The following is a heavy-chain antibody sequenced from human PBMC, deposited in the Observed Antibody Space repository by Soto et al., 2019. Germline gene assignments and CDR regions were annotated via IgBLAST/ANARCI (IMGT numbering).Heavy chain of an antibody. CDR3: ARPATVTTNYYYYYYGMDV. Sequence: QVQLVQSGAEVKKPGSSVKVSCKASGGSFSSYAISWVRQAPGQGLEWMGGIIPIFGTANYAQKFQGRVTSTADESTSTAYMELSSLRSEDSAMYYCARPATVTTNYYYYYYGMDVWGQGTTVTVSS. D-gene: IGHD4-17*01. CDR2: IIPIFGTA. J-gene: IGHJ6*02. V-gene: IGHV1-69*01. CDR1: GGSFSSYA.